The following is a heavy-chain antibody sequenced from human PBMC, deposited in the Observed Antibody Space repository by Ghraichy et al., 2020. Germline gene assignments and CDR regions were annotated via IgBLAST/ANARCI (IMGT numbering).Heavy chain of an antibody. Sequence: GGSLRLSCAASGFTFSRYWMNWVRQAPGKGLEWVANIKKDGSEKYYVDSVKGRFAISRDNAKNSLYLQMNSLRAEDTAVYYCARASGEYCSSTSCYMDAFDIWGQGTMVTVSS. CDR1: GFTFSRYW. V-gene: IGHV3-7*01. CDR3: ARASGEYCSSTSCYMDAFDI. J-gene: IGHJ3*02. D-gene: IGHD2-2*02. CDR2: IKKDGSEK.